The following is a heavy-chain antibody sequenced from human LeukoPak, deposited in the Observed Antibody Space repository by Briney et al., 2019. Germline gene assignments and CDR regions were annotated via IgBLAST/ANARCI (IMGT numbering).Heavy chain of an antibody. CDR3: ARDGYSGSDAL. CDR2: IYHSGST. D-gene: IGHD5-12*01. V-gene: IGHV4-59*01. Sequence: SETLSLTRTVSGGSISTYYWSWIRQPPGKGLEWIGYIYHSGSTKYNPSLKSRVTISVDTSQNQFSLKLSSVTAADTAVYYCARDGYSGSDALWGQGTLVTVSS. CDR1: GGSISTYY. J-gene: IGHJ4*02.